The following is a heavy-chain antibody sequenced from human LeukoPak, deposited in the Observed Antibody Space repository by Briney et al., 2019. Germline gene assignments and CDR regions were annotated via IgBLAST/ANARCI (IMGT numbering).Heavy chain of an antibody. Sequence: GGSLRLSCAASGFTFSNAWMSWVRQAPGKGLEWVGRIKSKTDGGTTDYTAPVKGRFTISRDDSKNTLYLQMNSLKTEDTAVYYCTTRGQWLVAADYWGQGTLVTVSS. CDR3: TTRGQWLVAADY. D-gene: IGHD6-19*01. CDR2: IKSKTDGGTT. CDR1: GFTFSNAW. V-gene: IGHV3-15*01. J-gene: IGHJ4*02.